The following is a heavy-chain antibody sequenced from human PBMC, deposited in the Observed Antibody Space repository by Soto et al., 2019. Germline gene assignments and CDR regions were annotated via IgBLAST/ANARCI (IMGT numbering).Heavy chain of an antibody. CDR1: GYTFTSYG. D-gene: IGHD2-2*01. CDR3: ARIADCSTTSCPFPSRFHIRGYYYYYGLDV. J-gene: IGHJ6*02. CDR2: TSAYNGNS. Sequence: ASVKVSCKASGYTFTSYGISWVRQAPGQGLEWVGWTSAYNGNSNYAQKYHGRVTMTTDTSTSTAYMEMSSLRSDDTAVYYCARIADCSTTSCPFPSRFHIRGYYYYYGLDVWGQGTMVTVSS. V-gene: IGHV1-18*01.